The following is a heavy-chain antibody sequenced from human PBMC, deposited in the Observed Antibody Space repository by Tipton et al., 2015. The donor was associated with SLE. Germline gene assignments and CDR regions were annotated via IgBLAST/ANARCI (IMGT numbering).Heavy chain of an antibody. CDR3: ARAPNYGDYALFDY. CDR1: GGSFSGYY. J-gene: IGHJ4*02. Sequence: TLSLTCAVYGGSFSGYYWSWIRQPPGKGLEWIGEINPSGNTNYNPSLKSRVTISVDTSKNQFSLKLSSVTAADTAVYYCARAPNYGDYALFDYWGQGTLVTVSS. CDR2: INPSGNT. V-gene: IGHV4-34*01. D-gene: IGHD4-17*01.